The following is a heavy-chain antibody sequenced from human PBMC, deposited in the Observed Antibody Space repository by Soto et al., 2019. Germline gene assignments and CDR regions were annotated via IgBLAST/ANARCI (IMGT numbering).Heavy chain of an antibody. CDR1: GFIFSSFW. CDR2: IKEDGTEK. CDR3: ATDYLAY. D-gene: IGHD3-10*01. V-gene: IGHV3-7*01. Sequence: EVQLVESGGGLVQPGGSLRLSCTASGFIFSSFWMSWVRQAPGKGLEWVANIKEDGTEKYYVDSVKGRFTISRDNAKNSLFLEMSSLSAEDTAVYYCATDYLAYWGQGTLVTVSS. J-gene: IGHJ4*02.